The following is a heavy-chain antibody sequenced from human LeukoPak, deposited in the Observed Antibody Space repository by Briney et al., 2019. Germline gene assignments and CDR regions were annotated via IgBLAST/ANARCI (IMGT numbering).Heavy chain of an antibody. J-gene: IGHJ3*02. Sequence: SETLSLTCTVSGGSISSSSYYWGWIRQPPGKGLEWIGSIYYSGSTYYNPSLKSRVTISVDTSKNQFSLKLSSVTAADTAVYYXXXXXXXXXXXXXXXXSGYLAFDIWGQGTMVTVSS. CDR2: IYYSGST. V-gene: IGHV4-39*01. CDR1: GGSISSSSYY. CDR3: XXXXXXXXXXXXXXXSGYLAFDI. D-gene: IGHD3-10*01.